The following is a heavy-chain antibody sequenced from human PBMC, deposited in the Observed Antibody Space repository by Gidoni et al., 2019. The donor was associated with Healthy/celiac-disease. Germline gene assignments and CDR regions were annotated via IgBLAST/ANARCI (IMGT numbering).Heavy chain of an antibody. CDR1: GVSFSRYY. V-gene: IGHV4-59*01. D-gene: IGHD3-22*01. CDR2: IYYSRST. J-gene: IGHJ5*02. CDR3: ARANYDSSGYYYPDCFDP. Sequence: QVQLQESGPGLVKPSESLYLTCTVSGVSFSRYYWSWIRQPPGKGLEWIGYIYYSRSTNYNPSLKSRVTISVDTSKNQFSLKLSSVTAADTAVYYCARANYDSSGYYYPDCFDPWGQGTLVTVSS.